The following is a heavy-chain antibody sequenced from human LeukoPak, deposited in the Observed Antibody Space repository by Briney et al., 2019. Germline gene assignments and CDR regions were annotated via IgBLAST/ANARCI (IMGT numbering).Heavy chain of an antibody. J-gene: IGHJ4*02. V-gene: IGHV3-23*01. D-gene: IGHD3-10*01. CDR1: GFTFSSYA. Sequence: PGGSLRLSCAASGFTFSSYAMSSVRPAPGKGLEWVSAISGSGGSTYYADSVKGRFTISRDNSKNTLYLQMNSLRAEDTAVYYCAKDHSYYYGSGSYYSPVDYWGQGTLVTVSS. CDR3: AKDHSYYYGSGSYYSPVDY. CDR2: ISGSGGST.